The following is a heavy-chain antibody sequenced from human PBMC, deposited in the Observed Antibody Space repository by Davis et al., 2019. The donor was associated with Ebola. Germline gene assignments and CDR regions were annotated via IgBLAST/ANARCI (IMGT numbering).Heavy chain of an antibody. D-gene: IGHD5-12*01. V-gene: IGHV1-69*08. Sequence: SVKVSCKASGGTFSDYTFTWVRQAPGQGLEWMGRINPILGAADYAPTFQGRVTITADKFTVTAYLKLNSLRSEDTAVYYCSEQGFSGYNYFDSWGQGTQVTVSS. CDR2: INPILGAA. J-gene: IGHJ4*02. CDR1: GGTFSDYT. CDR3: SEQGFSGYNYFDS.